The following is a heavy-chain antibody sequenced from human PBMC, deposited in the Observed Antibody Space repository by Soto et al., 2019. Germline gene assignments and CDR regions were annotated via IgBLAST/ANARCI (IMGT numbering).Heavy chain of an antibody. J-gene: IGHJ4*02. D-gene: IGHD6-13*01. CDR3: ANMRDSSSYYYFDY. CDR1: GFTFSNYA. CDR2: IGGSGDST. V-gene: IGHV3-23*01. Sequence: EVQLLESGGGLVQPGGSLRLSCAASGFTFSNYAMSWVRQAPGKGLEWVSVIGGSGDSTYYADSVKGRFTISRDNSKNTVHLQMNSLRAEDTAVYYCANMRDSSSYYYFDYWGQGTLVTVSS.